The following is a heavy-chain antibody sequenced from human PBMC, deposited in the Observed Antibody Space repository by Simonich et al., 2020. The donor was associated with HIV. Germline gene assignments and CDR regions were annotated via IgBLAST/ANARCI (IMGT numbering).Heavy chain of an antibody. CDR2: ISWNSGSI. Sequence: EVQLVESGGGLVQPGRSLRLSCAASGFTFDDYAMHWVRQAPGKGLEWDSVISWNSGSIGYADSVKGRFTISRDNAKNSLYLQMNSLRAEDMALYYCAKDRYSSSSGSFDYWGQGTLVTVSS. CDR3: AKDRYSSSSGSFDY. D-gene: IGHD6-6*01. CDR1: GFTFDDYA. V-gene: IGHV3-9*03. J-gene: IGHJ4*02.